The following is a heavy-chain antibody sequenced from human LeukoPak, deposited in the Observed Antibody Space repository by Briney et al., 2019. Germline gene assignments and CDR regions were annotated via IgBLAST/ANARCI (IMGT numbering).Heavy chain of an antibody. CDR3: VRDRGTYRPIDY. Sequence: GGSLRLSCAASAFSLNAYNMNWVRQAPGKGLEWVSSISYTGTYIYYADSVKGRFTLSRDNAQNSLYLQMNSLRAEDTAIYYCVRDRGTYRPIDYWGQGSLVTVSS. D-gene: IGHD1-26*01. CDR1: AFSLNAYN. V-gene: IGHV3-21*04. J-gene: IGHJ4*02. CDR2: ISYTGTYI.